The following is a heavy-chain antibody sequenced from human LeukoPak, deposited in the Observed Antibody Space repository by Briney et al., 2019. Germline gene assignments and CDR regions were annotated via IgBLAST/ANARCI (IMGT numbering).Heavy chain of an antibody. CDR2: ITGSGGHT. CDR3: AGYIAAAGTGY. J-gene: IGHJ4*02. Sequence: GGSLRLSCEASGFTFNNYALAWVRQSPGKGLEWVSGITGSGGHTYYADSVKGRFTISRDNAKNSLYLQMNSLRAEDTAVYYCAGYIAAAGTGYWGQGTLVTVSS. D-gene: IGHD6-13*01. CDR1: GFTFNNYA. V-gene: IGHV3-21*01.